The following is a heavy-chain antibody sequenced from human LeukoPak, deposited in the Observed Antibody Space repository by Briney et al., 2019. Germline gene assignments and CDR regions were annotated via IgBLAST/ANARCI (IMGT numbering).Heavy chain of an antibody. CDR2: ISGSGGNT. CDR3: AKDFLRNMVLGFEY. J-gene: IGHJ4*02. D-gene: IGHD3-10*01. CDR1: GFTFSSYA. V-gene: IGHV3-23*01. Sequence: PGGSLRLSCTASGFTFSSYAMNWVRQAPGKGLEWVSGISGSGGNTYYADSVKGRFTISRDNDKNTMYLKMNSLRAEDTAIYYCAKDFLRNMVLGFEYWGQGTPVTVSS.